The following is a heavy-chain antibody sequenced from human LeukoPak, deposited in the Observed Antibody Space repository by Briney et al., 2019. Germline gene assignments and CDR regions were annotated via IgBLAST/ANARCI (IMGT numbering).Heavy chain of an antibody. Sequence: PGGSLRLSCAASGFTFSSYSMNWVRRAPGKGLEWVSYISSSSSTIYYADSVKGRFTISRDNAKNSLYLQMNSLRAEDTAVYYCARDGGYSYGLSEYYYYYGMDVWGQGTTVTVSS. CDR2: ISSSSSTI. J-gene: IGHJ6*02. D-gene: IGHD5-18*01. CDR3: ARDGGYSYGLSEYYYYYGMDV. CDR1: GFTFSSYS. V-gene: IGHV3-48*01.